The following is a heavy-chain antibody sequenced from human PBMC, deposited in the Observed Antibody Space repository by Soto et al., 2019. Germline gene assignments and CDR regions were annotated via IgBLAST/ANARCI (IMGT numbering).Heavy chain of an antibody. CDR1: GFTFSSYA. Sequence: QGQLVESGGGVVQPGRSLRLSCAASGFTFSSYAMHWVRQAPGKGLEWVAVISYDGSNKYYADSVKGRFTISRDNSKNTLELQMNSLRAEGTVEYYCARDGQWLVDFDFDYWGQGTLVTVSS. J-gene: IGHJ4*02. D-gene: IGHD6-19*01. V-gene: IGHV3-30-3*01. CDR2: ISYDGSNK. CDR3: ARDGQWLVDFDFDY.